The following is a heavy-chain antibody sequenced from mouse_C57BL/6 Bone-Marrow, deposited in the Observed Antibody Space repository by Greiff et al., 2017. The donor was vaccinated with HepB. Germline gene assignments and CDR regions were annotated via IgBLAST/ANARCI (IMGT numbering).Heavy chain of an antibody. CDR2: IYPGDGDT. V-gene: IGHV1-82*01. CDR1: GYAFSSSW. J-gene: IGHJ3*01. CDR3: AKGYYSNYGVAY. D-gene: IGHD2-5*01. Sequence: VQLQQSGPELVKPGASVKISCKASGYAFSSSWMNWVKQRPGKGLEWIGRIYPGDGDTNYNGKFKGKATLTADKSSSTAYMQLSSLTSEDSAVYFCAKGYYSNYGVAYWGQGTLVTVSA.